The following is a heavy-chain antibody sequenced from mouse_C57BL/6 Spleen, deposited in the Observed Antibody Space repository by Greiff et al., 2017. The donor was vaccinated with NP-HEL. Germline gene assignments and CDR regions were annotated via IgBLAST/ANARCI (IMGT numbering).Heavy chain of an antibody. J-gene: IGHJ4*01. CDR1: GFTFSSYA. Sequence: EVMLVESGGGLVKPGGSLKLSCAASGFTFSSYAMSWVRQTPEKRLEWVATISDGGSYTYYPDNVKGRFTISRDNAKNNLYLQMSHLKSEDTAMYYCARREVPIAMDYWGQGTSVTVSS. CDR2: ISDGGSYT. CDR3: ARREVPIAMDY. V-gene: IGHV5-4*03.